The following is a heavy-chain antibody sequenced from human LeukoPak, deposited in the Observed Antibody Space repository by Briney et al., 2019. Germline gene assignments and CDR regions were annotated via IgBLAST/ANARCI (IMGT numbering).Heavy chain of an antibody. Sequence: GGSLRLSCTASGFTFSSYWMSWVRQAPGKGLEWVANIKEDGSGKYYVDSVKGRFTISRDNAKNSLYLHMNSLRAEDTAVYYCAGVYSSGWYNVWGQGTMVTVSS. V-gene: IGHV3-7*01. D-gene: IGHD6-19*01. J-gene: IGHJ3*01. CDR2: IKEDGSGK. CDR3: AGVYSSGWYNV. CDR1: GFTFSSYW.